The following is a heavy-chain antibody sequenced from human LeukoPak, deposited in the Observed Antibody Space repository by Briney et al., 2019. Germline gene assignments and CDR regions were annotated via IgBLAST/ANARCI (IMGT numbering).Heavy chain of an antibody. J-gene: IGHJ4*02. CDR2: INSSGSTI. CDR3: ARSDSSGCRY. Sequence: PGGSLRLSCAASGFTFSSYEMNWVRQAPGKGLEWVSYINSSGSTIYYADSVKGRFTISRDNAKNSLYLQMNSLRAEDTAVYYCARSDSSGCRYWGQGTLVTVSS. D-gene: IGHD6-19*01. CDR1: GFTFSSYE. V-gene: IGHV3-48*03.